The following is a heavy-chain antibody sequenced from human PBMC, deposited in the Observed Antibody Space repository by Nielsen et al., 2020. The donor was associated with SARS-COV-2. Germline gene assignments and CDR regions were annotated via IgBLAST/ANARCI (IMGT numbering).Heavy chain of an antibody. CDR3: AKEGPPLRYFDWGYGMDV. Sequence: GESLKISCAASGFSFSSYAMNWVRQAPGKGLEWVSAISGTGDSTYYSDSVKGRFTISRDNSRNTLYLQMNSLRAEDMAVYYCAKEGPPLRYFDWGYGMDVWGQGTTVTVSS. CDR2: ISGTGDST. V-gene: IGHV3-23*01. D-gene: IGHD3-9*01. CDR1: GFSFSSYA. J-gene: IGHJ6*02.